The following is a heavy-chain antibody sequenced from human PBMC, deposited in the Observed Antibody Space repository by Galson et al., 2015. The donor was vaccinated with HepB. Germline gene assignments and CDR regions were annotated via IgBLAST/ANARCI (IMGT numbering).Heavy chain of an antibody. CDR3: ASKVGYCTNGVCSPENYYYYYYGMDV. CDR1: GGTFSNSA. J-gene: IGHJ6*02. D-gene: IGHD2-8*01. V-gene: IGHV1-69*13. CDR2: IIPMFGTA. Sequence: SVKVSCKASGGTFSNSAISWVRQAPGQGLEWMGGIIPMFGTANYAQKFQGRVTITADESTITAYMELSSLRSEETAVYYCASKVGYCTNGVCSPENYYYYYYGMDVWGQGTTVTVSS.